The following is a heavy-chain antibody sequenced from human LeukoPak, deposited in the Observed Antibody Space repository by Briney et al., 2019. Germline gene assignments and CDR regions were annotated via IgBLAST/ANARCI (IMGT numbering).Heavy chain of an antibody. CDR1: GGSFSGYY. CDR3: ARGFDSSGYYDY. Sequence: SETLSLTCAVYGGSFSGYYWSWIRQPPGKGLEWNGEINHSGSTNYNPSLKSRVTISVDTSKNQFSLKLSSVTAADTAVYYCARGFDSSGYYDYWGQGTLVTVSS. V-gene: IGHV4-34*01. CDR2: INHSGST. J-gene: IGHJ4*02. D-gene: IGHD3-22*01.